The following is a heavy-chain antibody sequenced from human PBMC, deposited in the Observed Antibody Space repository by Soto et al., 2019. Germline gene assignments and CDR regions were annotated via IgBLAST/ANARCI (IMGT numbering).Heavy chain of an antibody. D-gene: IGHD2-2*01. Sequence: SETLSLTCAISGGSVRGYYWSWMRQPPGKGLEWIGYIYYSGSTNYNPSLTSRVTISVDTSKNQFSLKLNSVTAADTAVYYCARGDTRPLGWFDPWGQGTLVTLSS. V-gene: IGHV4-59*02. CDR3: ARGDTRPLGWFDP. CDR2: IYYSGST. J-gene: IGHJ5*02. CDR1: GGSVRGYY.